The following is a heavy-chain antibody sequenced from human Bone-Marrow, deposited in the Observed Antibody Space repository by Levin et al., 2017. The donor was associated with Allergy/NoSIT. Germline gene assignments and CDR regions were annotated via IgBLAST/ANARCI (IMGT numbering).Heavy chain of an antibody. J-gene: IGHJ4*02. CDR3: ARAKYIAGSGPFDY. Sequence: GESLKISCKASGYTFSRHAISWVRQAPGQGLEWMGWINTDTGKPTFAQGFGGRFVFSLATSVSTSFLQINSLNLADTAVYYCARAKYIAGSGPFDYWGQGTLVTVSS. V-gene: IGHV7-4-1*02. D-gene: IGHD5-18*01. CDR2: INTDTGKP. CDR1: GYTFSRHA.